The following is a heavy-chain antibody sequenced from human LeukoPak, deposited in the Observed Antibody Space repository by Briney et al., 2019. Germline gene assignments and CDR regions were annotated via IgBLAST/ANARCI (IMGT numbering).Heavy chain of an antibody. D-gene: IGHD5-12*01. V-gene: IGHV4-61*02. CDR3: ARAGSGYDSTFDY. J-gene: IGHJ4*02. CDR2: IYTSGST. Sequence: SETLSLTCTVSGGSISSGSYYWSWIRQPAGRGLEWIGRIYTSGSTNYNPSLKSRVTISVDTSKNQFSLKLSSVTAADTAVYYCARAGSGYDSTFDYWGQGTLVTVSS. CDR1: GGSISSGSYY.